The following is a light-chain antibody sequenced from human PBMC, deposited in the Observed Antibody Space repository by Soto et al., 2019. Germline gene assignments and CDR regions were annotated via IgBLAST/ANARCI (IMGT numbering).Light chain of an antibody. CDR2: DAS. CDR3: QQRSNWPPIT. Sequence: IVMTQSPATLSVSPGERATLSFRASQNINSNLAWYQQKPGQAPRLLIYDASNRATGIPARFSGSGSGTDFTLTISSLEPEDFAVYYCQQRSNWPPITFGQGTRLEIK. J-gene: IGKJ5*01. V-gene: IGKV3-11*01. CDR1: QNINSN.